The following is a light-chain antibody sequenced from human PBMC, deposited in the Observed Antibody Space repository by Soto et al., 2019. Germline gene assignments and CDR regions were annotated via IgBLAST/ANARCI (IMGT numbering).Light chain of an antibody. CDR2: GAS. V-gene: IGKV3-20*01. Sequence: ILMPQSPGTLSLSPGERATLSCRASQSVSSSYLAWYQQKPGQAPRLLIYGASSRDTGIPDRFSGSGSGTDFTLTISSLQPEDVETYYCQQANSFPVTFGQGTRLEIK. CDR1: QSVSSSY. J-gene: IGKJ5*01. CDR3: QQANSFPVT.